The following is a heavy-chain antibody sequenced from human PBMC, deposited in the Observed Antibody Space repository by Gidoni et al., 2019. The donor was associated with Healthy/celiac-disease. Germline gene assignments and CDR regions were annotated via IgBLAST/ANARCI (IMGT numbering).Heavy chain of an antibody. CDR2: ISSSSSTI. D-gene: IGHD3-10*01. V-gene: IGHV3-48*02. Sequence: EVQLVESGGGLVQPGGSLRLSCAASGFTFSSYSMNWVRQAPGKGLEWVSYISSSSSTIYYADSVKGRFTISRDNAKNSLYLQMNSLRDEDTAVYYCARGYGSGSCKYFQHWGQGTLVTVSS. CDR3: ARGYGSGSCKYFQH. CDR1: GFTFSSYS. J-gene: IGHJ1*01.